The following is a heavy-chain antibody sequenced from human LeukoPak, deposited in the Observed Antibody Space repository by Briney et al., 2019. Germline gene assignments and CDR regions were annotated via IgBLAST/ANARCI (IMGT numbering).Heavy chain of an antibody. D-gene: IGHD3-16*01. CDR1: GFTFSSYA. Sequence: GGSLRLSCAASGFTFSSYAMSWVRQAPGKGLEWVSAISGSGGSTYYADSVRGRFTISRDNSKNTLYLQMNSLRAEDTAVYYCAKDSLQGEYGTFDYWGQGTLVTVSS. V-gene: IGHV3-23*01. CDR3: AKDSLQGEYGTFDY. CDR2: ISGSGGST. J-gene: IGHJ4*02.